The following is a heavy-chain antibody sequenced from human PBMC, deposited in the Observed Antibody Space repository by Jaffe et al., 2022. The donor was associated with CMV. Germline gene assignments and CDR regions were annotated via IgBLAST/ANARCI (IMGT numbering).Heavy chain of an antibody. CDR2: IYYSGST. J-gene: IGHJ6*02. CDR3: ARAPGSSSYYYYGMDV. D-gene: IGHD6-13*01. CDR1: GGSISSYY. V-gene: IGHV4-59*01. Sequence: QVQLQESGPGLVKPSETLSLTCTVSGGSISSYYWSWIRQPPGKGLEWIGYIYYSGSTNYNPSLKSRVTISVDTSKNQFSLKLSSVTAADTAVYYCARAPGSSSYYYYGMDVWGQGTTVTVSS.